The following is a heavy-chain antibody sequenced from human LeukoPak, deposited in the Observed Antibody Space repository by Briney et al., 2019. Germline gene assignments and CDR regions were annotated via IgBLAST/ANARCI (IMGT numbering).Heavy chain of an antibody. Sequence: GRSLRLSCAASGFTFSSYAMHWVRQAPGKGLEWVAVISYDGSNKYYADSVKGRFTISRDNSKNTLYLQMNSLRAEDTAVYYCARDVLTVGQQSDYWGQGTLVTVSS. V-gene: IGHV3-30-3*01. CDR1: GFTFSSYA. J-gene: IGHJ4*02. CDR2: ISYDGSNK. CDR3: ARDVLTVGQQSDY. D-gene: IGHD6-13*01.